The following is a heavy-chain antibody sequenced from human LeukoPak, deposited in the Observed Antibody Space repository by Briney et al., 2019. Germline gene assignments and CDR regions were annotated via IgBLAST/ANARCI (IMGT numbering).Heavy chain of an antibody. CDR1: GGSFSGYY. CDR3: ARGSSGWYKGMVFGY. V-gene: IGHV4-34*01. CDR2: IHHSGST. Sequence: SETLSLTCAVYGGSFSGYYWSWIRQPPGKGLEWVGEIHHSGSTNYNPSLKSRVTISVDTSKNQFSLKLSSVTAADTAVYYCARGSSGWYKGMVFGYWGQGTLVTVSS. D-gene: IGHD6-19*01. J-gene: IGHJ4*02.